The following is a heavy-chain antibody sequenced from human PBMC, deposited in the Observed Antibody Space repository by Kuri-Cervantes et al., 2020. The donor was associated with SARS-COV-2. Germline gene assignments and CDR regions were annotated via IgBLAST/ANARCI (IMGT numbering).Heavy chain of an antibody. J-gene: IGHJ4*02. CDR3: ARDGYSSSWNYFDS. Sequence: SETLSLTCTVSGGSIFSGPLYWSWIRQPAGKGLEWIGHIYVRGSTDYNPSLKSRVTMSIDTSKNQFSLNLSSVTAADTAVYYCARDGYSSSWNYFDSWGQGTLVTVSS. D-gene: IGHD6-13*01. V-gene: IGHV4-61*09. CDR2: IYVRGST. CDR1: GGSIFSGPLY.